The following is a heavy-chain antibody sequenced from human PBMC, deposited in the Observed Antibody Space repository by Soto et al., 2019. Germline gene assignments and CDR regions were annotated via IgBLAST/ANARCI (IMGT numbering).Heavy chain of an antibody. D-gene: IGHD4-17*01. V-gene: IGHV4-31*03. CDR3: ASSRPYYGDLSR. J-gene: IGHJ4*02. CDR1: GVSISSGGYY. CDR2: IYYSGLT. Sequence: SETLSLTCTVSGVSISSGGYYWNWIRQRPGEGLEWIGYIYYSGLTDYNPSLKSRLSISRDLSKNQFSLKVTSVTAADTAVYYCASSRPYYGDLSRWGQGTLVTVSS.